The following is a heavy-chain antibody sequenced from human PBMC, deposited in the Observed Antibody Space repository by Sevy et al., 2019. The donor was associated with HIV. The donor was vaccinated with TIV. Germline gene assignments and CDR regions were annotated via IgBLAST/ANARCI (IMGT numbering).Heavy chain of an antibody. CDR3: AKISEKYLQTWYPPDY. CDR2: ISYHGTNK. J-gene: IGHJ4*02. D-gene: IGHD5-18*01. Sequence: GESLKITCVASGFSFSSYGMHWVRQAPGKGLEWVALISYHGTNKYYGDSVKGRFTVSRDNSRNTLYLQRDSLRAEDTAVYNCAKISEKYLQTWYPPDYWGQGTLVTVSS. V-gene: IGHV3-30*18. CDR1: GFSFSSYG.